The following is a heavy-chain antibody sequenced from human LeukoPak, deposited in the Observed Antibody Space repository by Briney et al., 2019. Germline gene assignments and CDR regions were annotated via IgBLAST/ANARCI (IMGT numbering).Heavy chain of an antibody. CDR1: GFTFSSYA. J-gene: IGHJ4*02. CDR2: ISGSGGRT. V-gene: IGHV3-23*01. D-gene: IGHD6-6*01. CDR3: AKDLSSPGYFFDY. Sequence: GGSLRLSCAASGFTFSSYAMSWVRQTPGKGLEWVSGISGSGGRTYYADYADSVKGRFTISRDNSKSTLYLQMDSLRAEDTAVYYCAKDLSSPGYFFDYWGQGTLVSVSS.